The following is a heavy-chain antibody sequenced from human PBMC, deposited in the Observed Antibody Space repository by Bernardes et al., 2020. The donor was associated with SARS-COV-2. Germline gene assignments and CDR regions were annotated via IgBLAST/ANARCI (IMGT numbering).Heavy chain of an antibody. Sequence: GGSLRLSCAASGFTFSSFWMSWIRQAPGKGLEWVANIREDGSDKYCADSVKGRFTISRDNAQNSLFLQMNSLRVEDTAVYYCARRAAPDCWGQGTLGTVSS. CDR1: GFTFSSFW. V-gene: IGHV3-7*01. D-gene: IGHD6-13*01. CDR3: ARRAAPDC. J-gene: IGHJ4*02. CDR2: IREDGSDK.